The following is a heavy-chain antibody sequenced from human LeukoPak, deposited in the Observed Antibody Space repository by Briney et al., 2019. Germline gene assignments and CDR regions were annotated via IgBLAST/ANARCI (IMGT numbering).Heavy chain of an antibody. CDR1: GGPISSYY. V-gene: IGHV4-59*05. D-gene: IGHD6-13*01. CDR3: ARRIAAAGSAFDI. CDR2: IYYSGST. Sequence: SETLSLTCTVSGGPISSYYWSWIRQPPGKGLEWIGSIYYSGSTHYNPSLKSRITISVDTSKNQFSLKLSSVTAADTAVYYCARRIAAAGSAFDIWGQGTKVTVSS. J-gene: IGHJ3*02.